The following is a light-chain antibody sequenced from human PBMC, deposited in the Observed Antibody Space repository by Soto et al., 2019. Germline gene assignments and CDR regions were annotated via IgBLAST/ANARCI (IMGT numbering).Light chain of an antibody. CDR1: QSVSSSY. CDR3: QQYGSSWT. V-gene: IGKV3-20*01. CDR2: GAS. Sequence: VLTQTPGVVYLYPLERAALSCGASQSVSSSYLAWYQQKPGQAPRLLIYGASSRATGIPDRFSGSGSGTDFTLTISRLEPEDFAVYYCQQYGSSWTFGQGTKVDIK. J-gene: IGKJ1*01.